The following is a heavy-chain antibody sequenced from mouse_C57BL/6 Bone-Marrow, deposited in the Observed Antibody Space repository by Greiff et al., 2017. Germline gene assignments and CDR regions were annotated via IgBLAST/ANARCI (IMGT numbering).Heavy chain of an antibody. CDR3: VRPLPDY. J-gene: IGHJ2*01. V-gene: IGHV10-1*01. CDR1: GFSFNTYA. CDR2: IRSKSNNYAT. Sequence: GGGLVQPKGSLKLSCAASGFSFNTYAMNWVRQAPGKGLEWVARIRSKSNNYATYYVDSVKDRFTISRDDSDSMLYLQMNNLKAEGTAMYCCVRPLPDYWGQGTTLTVSS.